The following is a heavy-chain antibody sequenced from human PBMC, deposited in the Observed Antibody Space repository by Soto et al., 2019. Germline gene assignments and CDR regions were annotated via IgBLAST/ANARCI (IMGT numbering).Heavy chain of an antibody. Sequence: PGGSLRLSCAASGFTFSGSAMHWVRQASGKGLEWVGRIRSKANSYATAYAASVKGRFTISRDDSKNTAYLQMNSLKTEDTAVYYCTRLSASQLDCSSTSCYSDYWGQGTLVTVSS. D-gene: IGHD2-2*01. CDR3: TRLSASQLDCSSTSCYSDY. J-gene: IGHJ4*02. CDR2: IRSKANSYAT. V-gene: IGHV3-73*01. CDR1: GFTFSGSA.